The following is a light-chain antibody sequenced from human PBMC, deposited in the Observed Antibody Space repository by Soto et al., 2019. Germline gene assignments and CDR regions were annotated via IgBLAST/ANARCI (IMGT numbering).Light chain of an antibody. CDR1: SSDVGGYNL. CDR3: SSYKSSSTLPYV. CDR2: DVN. J-gene: IGLJ1*01. V-gene: IGLV2-14*01. Sequence: QSALTQPASVSGSPGQSITISCTGTSSDVGGYNLVPWYQQYPDKAPKLMIFDVNTRPSGVSNRFSGSKSGNTASLTISGLQAEDEADYYCSSYKSSSTLPYVFGTGTKLTVL.